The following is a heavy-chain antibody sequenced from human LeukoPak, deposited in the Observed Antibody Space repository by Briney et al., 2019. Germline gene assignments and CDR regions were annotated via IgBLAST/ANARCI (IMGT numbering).Heavy chain of an antibody. CDR2: IYYSGST. Sequence: PSETLSLTCTVSGGSISSYYWSWIRQPPGKGLEWIGYIYYSGSTNYNPSLKSRVTISVDTSKNQFSLKLSSVTAADTAVYYCVVNYYDSRDAFDIWGQGTMVTVSS. D-gene: IGHD3-22*01. CDR1: GGSISSYY. CDR3: VVNYYDSRDAFDI. J-gene: IGHJ3*02. V-gene: IGHV4-59*01.